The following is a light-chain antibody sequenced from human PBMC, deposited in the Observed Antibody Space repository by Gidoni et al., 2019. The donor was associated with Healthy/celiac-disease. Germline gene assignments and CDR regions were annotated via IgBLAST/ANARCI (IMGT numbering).Light chain of an antibody. V-gene: IGKV1-5*03. J-gene: IGKJ2*01. CDR1: QSINIW. CDR2: KAS. CDR3: QQYNSYS. Sequence: DIQMTQSPSALSASVGDRVTIPRRASQSINIWLAWYQQKPGNAPKLLIYKASSLESGVPSRFSGSGSGTEFTLTINSLQPDDFATYYCQQYNSYSFGQGTKLEIK.